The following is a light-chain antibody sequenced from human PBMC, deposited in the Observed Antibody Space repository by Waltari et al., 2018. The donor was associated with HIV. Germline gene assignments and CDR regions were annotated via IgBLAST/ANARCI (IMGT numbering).Light chain of an antibody. Sequence: DIQMTQSPSSLSASVGARVTITCRARQGISNFLAWYQQKPGKAPRLLLSLASKLESGVPSRFSGSGSGTDYTLTISSLQPEDFATYYCQQYYNTPPWTFGQGTKVEIK. CDR3: QQYYNTPPWT. CDR2: LAS. V-gene: IGKV1-NL1*01. J-gene: IGKJ1*01. CDR1: QGISNF.